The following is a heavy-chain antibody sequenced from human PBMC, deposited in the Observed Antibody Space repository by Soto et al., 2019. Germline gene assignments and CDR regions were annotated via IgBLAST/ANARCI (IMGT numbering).Heavy chain of an antibody. V-gene: IGHV4-30-2*01. D-gene: IGHD6-6*01. CDR3: ARGDLGIAARPGWFDP. CDR2: IYHSGST. Sequence: QLQLQESGSGLVKPSQTLSLTCAVSGGSISSGGYSWSWIRQPPGKGLEWIGYIYHSGSTYYNPSLKSRVTISVDRSKNQFSLKLSSVTAADTAVYYCARGDLGIAARPGWFDPWGQGTLVTVSS. CDR1: GGSISSGGYS. J-gene: IGHJ5*02.